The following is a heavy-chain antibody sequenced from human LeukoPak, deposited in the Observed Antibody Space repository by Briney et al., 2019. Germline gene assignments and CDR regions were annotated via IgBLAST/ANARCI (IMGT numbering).Heavy chain of an antibody. CDR2: ISSSSSYI. Sequence: GGSLRLSCAASGFTFSSYSMNWVRQAPGKGLEWVSSISSSSSYIYYADSVKGRFTISRDNAKNSLYLQMNSLRAEDTAVYYCARDMYSSGWYGYFDYWGQGTLVTVSS. CDR3: ARDMYSSGWYGYFDY. CDR1: GFTFSSYS. D-gene: IGHD6-19*01. V-gene: IGHV3-21*01. J-gene: IGHJ4*02.